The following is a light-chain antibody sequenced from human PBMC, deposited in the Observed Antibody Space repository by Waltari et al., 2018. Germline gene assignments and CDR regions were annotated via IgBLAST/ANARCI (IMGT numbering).Light chain of an antibody. J-gene: IGLJ3*02. V-gene: IGLV1-47*01. Sequence: QSVVTQPPSASATPGQRVTMSCSGGSSNIATNNVVWYQQLPGTAPRLLLYWGDKRPSGVPDRFSGSKSGTSASLAVSGLRSEDEGDYYCAVWDDKLSAWVFGAGTKLTVL. CDR3: AVWDDKLSAWV. CDR2: WGD. CDR1: SSNIATNN.